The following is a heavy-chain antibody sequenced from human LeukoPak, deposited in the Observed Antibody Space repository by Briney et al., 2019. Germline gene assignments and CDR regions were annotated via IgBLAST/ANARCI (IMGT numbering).Heavy chain of an antibody. CDR1: GFTFSSYA. V-gene: IGHV3-30-3*01. J-gene: IGHJ6*02. D-gene: IGHD2-21*02. Sequence: GGSLRLSCAASGFTFSSYAMHWVRQAPGKGLEWVAVLSYDGSNKYYADSVKGRFTISRDNSKNTLYLQMNSLRAEDTAVYYCARVGYCGGDCYPPYYYYGMDVWGQGTTVTVSS. CDR2: LSYDGSNK. CDR3: ARVGYCGGDCYPPYYYYGMDV.